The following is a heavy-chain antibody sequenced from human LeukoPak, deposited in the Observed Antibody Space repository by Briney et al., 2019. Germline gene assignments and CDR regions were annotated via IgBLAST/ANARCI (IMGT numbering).Heavy chain of an antibody. V-gene: IGHV1-46*01. CDR1: GYTFTSYY. CDR2: INPSGGST. J-gene: IGHJ3*02. D-gene: IGHD3-3*01. CDR3: ARDFGLKSPYYDFWSGYLAFDI. Sequence: ASVKVSCKASGYTFTSYYMHWVRQAPGQGLEWMGIINPSGGSTSYAQKFQGRVTMTRDMSTSTVYMELSSLRSEDTAVYYCARDFGLKSPYYDFWSGYLAFDIWGQGTMVTVSS.